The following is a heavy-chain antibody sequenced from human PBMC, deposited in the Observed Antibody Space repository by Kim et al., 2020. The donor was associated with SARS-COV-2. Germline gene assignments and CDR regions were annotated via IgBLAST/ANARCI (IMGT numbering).Heavy chain of an antibody. J-gene: IGHJ6*02. D-gene: IGHD6-13*01. Sequence: SRVTISGDTSKNQFSLKLSSVTAADTAVYYCARHGPRGSSWPYYYYGMDVWGQGTTVTVSS. V-gene: IGHV4-39*01. CDR3: ARHGPRGSSWPYYYYGMDV.